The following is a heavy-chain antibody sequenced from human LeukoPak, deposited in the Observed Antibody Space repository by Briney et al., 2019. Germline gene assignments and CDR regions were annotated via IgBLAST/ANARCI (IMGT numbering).Heavy chain of an antibody. D-gene: IGHD3-22*01. CDR2: ISGYNGNA. J-gene: IGHJ4*02. V-gene: IGHV1-18*01. Sequence: ASVKVSCKASGYTFTSYGINWVRQAPGQGLEWMGWISGYNGNASYAQKLQGRVTMTTDTSASTVYMELRSLRSDDTAVYYCARALRYYSDSSGYAFDYWGQGTLVTVSS. CDR1: GYTFTSYG. CDR3: ARALRYYSDSSGYAFDY.